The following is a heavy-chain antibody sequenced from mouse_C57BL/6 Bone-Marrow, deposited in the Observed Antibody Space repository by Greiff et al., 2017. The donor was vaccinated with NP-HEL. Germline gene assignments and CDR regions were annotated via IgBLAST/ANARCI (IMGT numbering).Heavy chain of an antibody. V-gene: IGHV1-19*01. D-gene: IGHD1-1*02. Sequence: EVKLVESGPVLVKPGASVKMSCKASGYTFTDYYMNWVKQSHGKSLEWIGVINPYNGGTSYNQKFKGKATLTVDKSSSTAYMELNSLTSEDSAVYYCARMVRCWYFDVWGTGTTVTVSS. CDR2: INPYNGGT. J-gene: IGHJ1*03. CDR3: ARMVRCWYFDV. CDR1: GYTFTDYY.